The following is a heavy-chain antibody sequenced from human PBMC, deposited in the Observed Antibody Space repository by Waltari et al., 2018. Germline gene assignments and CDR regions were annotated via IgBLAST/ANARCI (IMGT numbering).Heavy chain of an antibody. V-gene: IGHV1-8*01. CDR1: GYTFTSYD. Sequence: QVQLVQSGAEVKKPGASVKVSCKASGYTFTSYDIHWVRQANGQGLEWIGWMNPNSGNTGYAQKFQGRVTMTRNTSISTAYMELSSLRSEDTAVYYCARRDNYYGSGSPDYWGQGTLVTVSS. CDR3: ARRDNYYGSGSPDY. D-gene: IGHD3-10*01. CDR2: MNPNSGNT. J-gene: IGHJ4*02.